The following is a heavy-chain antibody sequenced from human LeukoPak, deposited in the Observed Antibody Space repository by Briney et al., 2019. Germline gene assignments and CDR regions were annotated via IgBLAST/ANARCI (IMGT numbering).Heavy chain of an antibody. CDR2: ISSSSNYI. Sequence: GGSLRLSCAGSGFTFSSSTMNWVRQAPGKGLEWVSSISSSSNYIYYADSVKGRFTISRGNAKNSLYLQMNSLRVEDTAVYYCVRIPNSANFPNWFDPWGQGTLVTVSS. V-gene: IGHV3-21*01. CDR1: GFTFSSST. D-gene: IGHD4/OR15-4a*01. J-gene: IGHJ5*02. CDR3: VRIPNSANFPNWFDP.